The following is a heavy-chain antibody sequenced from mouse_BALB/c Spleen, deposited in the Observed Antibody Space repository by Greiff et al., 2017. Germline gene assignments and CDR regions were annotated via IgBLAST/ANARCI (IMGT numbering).Heavy chain of an antibody. Sequence: EVMLVESGGGLVKPGGSLKLSCAASGFAFSSYDMSWVRQTPEKRLEWVAYISSGGGSTYYPDTVKGRFTISRDNAKNTLYLQMSSLKSEDTAMYYCARPLHYYGYGGAMDYWGQGTSVTVSS. CDR1: GFAFSSYD. J-gene: IGHJ4*01. V-gene: IGHV5-12-1*01. D-gene: IGHD1-2*01. CDR2: ISSGGGST. CDR3: ARPLHYYGYGGAMDY.